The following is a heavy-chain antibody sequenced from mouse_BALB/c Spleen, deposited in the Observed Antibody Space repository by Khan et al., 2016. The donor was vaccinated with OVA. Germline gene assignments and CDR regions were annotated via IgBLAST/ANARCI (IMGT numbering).Heavy chain of an antibody. CDR2: INPTSGYT. CDR1: GYTFTTYW. J-gene: IGHJ2*01. CDR3: TRDRIDY. V-gene: IGHV1-7*01. Sequence: LEVSGAELAKPGASVKMSCKASGYTFTTYWMHWVKQRPGQGLEWIGYINPTSGYTDYNEKFKDRATLSAAKSSSTAYLQLSSLTSEDSAVYYCTRDRIDYWGQGTTLTVSS.